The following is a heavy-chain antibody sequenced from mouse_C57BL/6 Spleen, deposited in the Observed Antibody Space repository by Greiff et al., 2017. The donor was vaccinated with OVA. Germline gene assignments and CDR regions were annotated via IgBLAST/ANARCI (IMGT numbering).Heavy chain of an antibody. J-gene: IGHJ2*01. Sequence: QVQLQQSGAELVKPGASVKISCKASGYTFTDYYINWVKQRPGQGLEWIGKIGPGSGSTYYNEKFKGKATLTADKSSSTAYMQLSSLTSEDSAVYFCARSPRSSFTTVVPTDFDYWGQGTTLTVSS. V-gene: IGHV1-77*01. CDR1: GYTFTDYY. D-gene: IGHD1-1*01. CDR3: ARSPRSSFTTVVPTDFDY. CDR2: IGPGSGST.